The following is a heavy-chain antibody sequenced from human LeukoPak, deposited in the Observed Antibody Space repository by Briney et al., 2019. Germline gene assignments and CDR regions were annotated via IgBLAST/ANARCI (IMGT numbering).Heavy chain of an antibody. D-gene: IGHD3-10*01. CDR3: AREEAGTYGFQY. Sequence: SQTLSLTCAISGDSVSSNSAAWNWIRQSPSRGLEWLGRAYYRSQWYNDYAFSVRGRIAINADTSKNHFSLQLNSVTPEDTAVYYCAREEAGTYGFQYWGQGTQVIVSS. V-gene: IGHV6-1*01. CDR1: GDSVSSNSAA. CDR2: AYYRSQWYN. J-gene: IGHJ4*02.